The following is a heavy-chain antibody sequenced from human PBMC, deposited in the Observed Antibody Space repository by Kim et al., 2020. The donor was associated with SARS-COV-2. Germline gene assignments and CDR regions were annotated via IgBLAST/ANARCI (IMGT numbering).Heavy chain of an antibody. J-gene: IGHJ5*02. V-gene: IGHV5-51*01. CDR2: IYPGDSDT. D-gene: IGHD2-2*02. CDR3: ARQGGYCSSTSCYTEAYNWFDP. Sequence: GASLKISCKGSGYSFTSYWIGWVRQMPGKGLEWMGIIYPGDSDTRYSPSFQGQVTISADKSISTAYLQWSSLKASDTAMYYCARQGGYCSSTSCYTEAYNWFDPWGQGTLVTVSS. CDR1: GYSFTSYW.